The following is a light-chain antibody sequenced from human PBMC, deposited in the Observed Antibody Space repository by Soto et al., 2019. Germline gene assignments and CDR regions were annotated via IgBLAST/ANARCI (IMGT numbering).Light chain of an antibody. CDR1: QGISYH. CDR3: QQYNGAPRT. J-gene: IGKJ1*01. CDR2: GAS. V-gene: IGKV1-27*01. Sequence: QMTQSPSSLSASVGDRVTNTCRASQGISYHVAWYQQKPGKVPKLLIYGASTLQSGVPSRFSGSGSGTDFTLTISSLQPEDFATYYCQQYNGAPRTFGQGTKVDIK.